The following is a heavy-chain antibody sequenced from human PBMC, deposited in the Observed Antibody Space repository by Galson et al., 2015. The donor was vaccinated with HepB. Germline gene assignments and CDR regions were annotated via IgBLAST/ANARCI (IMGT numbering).Heavy chain of an antibody. CDR1: GFSFSSHW. CDR3: IRSVSGYPDY. J-gene: IGHJ4*02. CDR2: IDYDGSTI. V-gene: IGHV3-74*01. Sequence: SLRLSCAASGFSFSSHWMHWVRQVPGKGLMWVSRIDYDGSTISYADSVKGRFTISRDNAKNTLYLQMNYLRAEDTAVYYCIRSVSGYPDYWGQGTLVSVSS. D-gene: IGHD3-22*01.